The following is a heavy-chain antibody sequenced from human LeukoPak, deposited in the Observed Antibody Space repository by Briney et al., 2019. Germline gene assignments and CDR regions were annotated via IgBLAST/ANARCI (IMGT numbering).Heavy chain of an antibody. V-gene: IGHV3-21*01. CDR3: AREYYYYMDV. Sequence: GGSLRLSCAASGFTFSSYAMTWARQAPGKGLEWVSSITSSSSYIYYADSVKGRFTISRDNAKNSLYLQMNSLRAEDTAVYYCAREYYYYMDVWGKGTTVTVSS. CDR1: GFTFSSYA. CDR2: ITSSSSYI. J-gene: IGHJ6*03.